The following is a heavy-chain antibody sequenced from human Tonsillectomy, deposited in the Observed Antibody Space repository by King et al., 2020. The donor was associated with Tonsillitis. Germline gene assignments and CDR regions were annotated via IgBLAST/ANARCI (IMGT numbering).Heavy chain of an antibody. CDR1: GYTFTNYG. D-gene: IGHD6-13*01. J-gene: IGHJ3*02. Sequence: QLVQSGVEVKKPGASVKVSCKASGYTFTNYGISWVRQAPGQGLEWMGWISAYNGNTDYAQNLQGRVTMTTDTSTSTAYMELRSLRSDVTAVYYCARDRGLYSRGDASDIWGHGTLVTVAS. CDR2: ISAYNGNT. CDR3: ARDRGLYSRGDASDI. V-gene: IGHV1-18*01.